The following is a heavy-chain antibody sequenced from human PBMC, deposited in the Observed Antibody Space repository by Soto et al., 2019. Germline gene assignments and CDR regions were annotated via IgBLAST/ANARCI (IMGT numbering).Heavy chain of an antibody. D-gene: IGHD3-10*01. J-gene: IGHJ4*02. CDR2: IYYSGST. V-gene: IGHV4-39*01. Sequence: SETLSLTCTVSGGSISSSSYYWGWIRQPPGKGLEWIGSIYYSGSTYYNPSLKSRVTISVDTSKNQFSLKLSSVTAADTAVYYCARNVYSGPGSSEVDYCCQGTRVTVSS. CDR1: GGSISSSSYY. CDR3: ARNVYSGPGSSEVDY.